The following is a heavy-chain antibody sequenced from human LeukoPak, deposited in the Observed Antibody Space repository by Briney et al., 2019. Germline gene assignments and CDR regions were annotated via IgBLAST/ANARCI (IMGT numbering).Heavy chain of an antibody. CDR2: INTNTGNP. J-gene: IGHJ6*02. CDR1: GYTFTSYA. V-gene: IGHV7-4-1*02. CDR3: ARDLARGLDFWSSYSHYYYYGMDV. Sequence: ASVKVSCKASGYTFTSYAMNWVRQAPGQGLEWMGWINTNTGNPTYAQGFTGRFVFSLDTSVSTAYLQISSLKAEDTAVYYCARDLARGLDFWSSYSHYYYYGMDVWGQGTTVTVSS. D-gene: IGHD3-3*01.